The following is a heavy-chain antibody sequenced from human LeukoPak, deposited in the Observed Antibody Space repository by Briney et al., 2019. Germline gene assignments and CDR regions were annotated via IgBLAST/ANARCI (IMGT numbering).Heavy chain of an antibody. CDR2: ISGSGGST. V-gene: IGHV3-23*01. D-gene: IGHD3-3*01. CDR3: AKDQDLRFLEWLLVPEGGVNFDY. Sequence: GGSLRLSCAASGVTFSSYAMSWVRQAPGKGLEWVSAISGSGGSTYYADSVKGRFTISRDNSKNTLYLQMNSLRAEDTAVYYCAKDQDLRFLEWLLVPEGGVNFDYWGQGTLVTVSS. CDR1: GVTFSSYA. J-gene: IGHJ4*02.